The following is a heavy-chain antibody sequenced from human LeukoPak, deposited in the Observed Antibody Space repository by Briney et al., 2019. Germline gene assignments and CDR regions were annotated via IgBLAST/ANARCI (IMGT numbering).Heavy chain of an antibody. J-gene: IGHJ1*01. CDR3: ARSMGITGTTGYFQH. Sequence: ASVKVSCKASGGTFSSYAISWVRQAPGQGLEWMGRIIPIFGIANYAQKFQGRVTITADKSTSTAYMELSSLRSEDTAVCYCARSMGITGTTGYFQHWGQGTLVTVSS. CDR1: GGTFSSYA. CDR2: IIPIFGIA. D-gene: IGHD1-7*01. V-gene: IGHV1-69*04.